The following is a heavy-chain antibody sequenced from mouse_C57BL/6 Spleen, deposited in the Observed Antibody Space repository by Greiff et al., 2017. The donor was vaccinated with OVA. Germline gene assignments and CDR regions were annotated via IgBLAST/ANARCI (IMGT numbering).Heavy chain of an antibody. J-gene: IGHJ3*01. V-gene: IGHV5-17*01. CDR3: VYDGYYEGFAY. D-gene: IGHD2-3*01. CDR1: GFTFSDYG. CDR2: ISSGSSTI. Sequence: EVKLVESGGGLVKPGGSLKLSCAASGFTFSDYGMHWVRQAPEKGLEWVAYISSGSSTIYYADTVKGRFTISRDNAKNTLFLQMTSLRSEDTAMYYCVYDGYYEGFAYWGQGTLVTVSA.